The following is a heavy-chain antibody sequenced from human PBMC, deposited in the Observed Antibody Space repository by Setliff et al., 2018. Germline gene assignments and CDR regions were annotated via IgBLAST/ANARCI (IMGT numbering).Heavy chain of an antibody. CDR1: GYAFITFG. Sequence: ASVKVSCKTSGYAFITFGMGWVRQAPGQGLEWMGWMSPVYGIANYAREFQGRVTLTADTSTTTAYLELTSLRDDDTAVYYCVRGPGPSVVVAIPFDHWGQGSLVTVSS. CDR3: VRGPGPSVVVAIPFDH. J-gene: IGHJ4*02. V-gene: IGHV1-18*01. D-gene: IGHD5-12*01. CDR2: MSPVYGIA.